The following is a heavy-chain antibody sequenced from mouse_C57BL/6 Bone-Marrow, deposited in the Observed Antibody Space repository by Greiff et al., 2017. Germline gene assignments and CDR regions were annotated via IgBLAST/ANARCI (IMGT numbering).Heavy chain of an antibody. V-gene: IGHV1-18*01. D-gene: IGHD1-1*01. Sequence: EVQLQQSGPELVKPGASVKIPCKASGYTFTDYNMDWVKQSHGKSLEWIGDINPNHGGTIYNQKFKGKATLTVDKSSSTAYMELRSLTSEDTAVYYCARRVITTVVEVRFAYWGQGTLVTVSA. CDR1: GYTFTDYN. J-gene: IGHJ3*01. CDR2: INPNHGGT. CDR3: ARRVITTVVEVRFAY.